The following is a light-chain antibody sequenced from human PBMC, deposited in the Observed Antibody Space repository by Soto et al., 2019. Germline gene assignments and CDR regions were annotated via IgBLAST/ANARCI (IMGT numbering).Light chain of an antibody. CDR1: QPIDRKF. J-gene: IGKJ4*01. CDR3: QRFDASLFT. Sequence: EVALTQSPGTLSLSPGERATLSCRASQPIDRKFLAWYQQKPGQAPRLLIHGASTRATGVPDRFSGSGSERDFSLTISSLEPEDFAVYFCQRFDASLFTFGGGTKVDIK. V-gene: IGKV3-20*01. CDR2: GAS.